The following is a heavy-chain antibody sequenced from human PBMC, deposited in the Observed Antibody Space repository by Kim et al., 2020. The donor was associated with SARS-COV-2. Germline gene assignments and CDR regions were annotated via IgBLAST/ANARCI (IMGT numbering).Heavy chain of an antibody. D-gene: IGHD5-18*01. J-gene: IGHJ4*02. V-gene: IGHV4-59*01. CDR1: GGSISSYY. CDR3: ATSSGSISGYSYGYDY. Sequence: SETLSLTCTVSGGSISSYYWSWIRQPPGKGLEWIGYIYYSGSTNYNPSLKSRVTISVDTSKNQFSLKLSSVTAADTAVYYCATSSGSISGYSYGYDYWGQGTLVTVSS. CDR2: IYYSGST.